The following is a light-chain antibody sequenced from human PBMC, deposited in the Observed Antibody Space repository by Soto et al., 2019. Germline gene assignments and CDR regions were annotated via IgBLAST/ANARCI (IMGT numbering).Light chain of an antibody. Sequence: DIQMAQSPSSLSASVGDTITITCRASRNINTYLNWYQQKPGKAPKLLIFGASSLQSGVPSRFSGSGSRTDFTLTINSLQPEDFATYCCQQTAAAPFTFGPGNKVDI. CDR2: GAS. CDR1: RNINTY. V-gene: IGKV1-39*01. J-gene: IGKJ3*01. CDR3: QQTAAAPFT.